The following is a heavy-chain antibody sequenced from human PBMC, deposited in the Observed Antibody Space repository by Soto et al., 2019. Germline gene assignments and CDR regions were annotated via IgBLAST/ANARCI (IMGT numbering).Heavy chain of an antibody. CDR1: GGTFSSYT. CDR3: VGGAGATFDY. J-gene: IGHJ4*02. V-gene: IGHV1-69*06. D-gene: IGHD3-16*01. Sequence: SVKVSCKSSGGTFSSYTISWVRQTPGQGLEWMGGIIPIVGTIKYAEKFQGRVSIIAERATSTAYLEMSSLRPEDTAVYYCVGGAGATFDYWGQGTLVTVSS. CDR2: IIPIVGTI.